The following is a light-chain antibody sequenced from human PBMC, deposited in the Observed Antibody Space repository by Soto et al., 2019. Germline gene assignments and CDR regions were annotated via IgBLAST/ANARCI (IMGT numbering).Light chain of an antibody. CDR2: DAS. CDR3: QQRSNWPCT. Sequence: EIVLTQSPATLSLSPGERATLSCRASQSVSSYLAWYQQKPGQAPRLLIYDASNRATGIPARFSGSGSGTDFTLTISSLEPEDFAVSYCQQRSNWPCTFGQGTKLEIK. CDR1: QSVSSY. J-gene: IGKJ2*02. V-gene: IGKV3-11*01.